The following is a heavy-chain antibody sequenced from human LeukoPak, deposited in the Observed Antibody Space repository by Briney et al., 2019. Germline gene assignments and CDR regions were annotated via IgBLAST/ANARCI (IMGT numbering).Heavy chain of an antibody. CDR2: IIPIFGTA. CDR3: ARGYDFWSHYYMDV. V-gene: IGHV1-69*06. J-gene: IGHJ6*03. CDR1: GGTFSSYA. Sequence: SVKVSCKASGGTFSSYAISWVRQAPGQGLEWMGGIIPIFGTANYAQKFQGRVTITADKSTSTAYMELSSLRSEDTAVYYCARGYDFWSHYYMDVWGKGTTVTVSS. D-gene: IGHD3-3*01.